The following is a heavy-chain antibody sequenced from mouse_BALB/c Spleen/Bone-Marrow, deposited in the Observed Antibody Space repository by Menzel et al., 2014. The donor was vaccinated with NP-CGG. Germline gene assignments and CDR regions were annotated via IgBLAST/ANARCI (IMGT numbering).Heavy chain of an antibody. V-gene: IGHV5-6-5*01. J-gene: IGHJ4*01. CDR2: ISSGGST. Sequence: EVKLQESGGGLVKPGGSLKLSCAASGFTFSSYAMSWVHQTPEKRLEWVASISSGGSTYCPDSVKGRFTISRDNARNILYLQMSSLRSEDTAMYYCARVTTATGVDYWGQGTSVTVSS. D-gene: IGHD1-2*01. CDR1: GFTFSSYA. CDR3: ARVTTATGVDY.